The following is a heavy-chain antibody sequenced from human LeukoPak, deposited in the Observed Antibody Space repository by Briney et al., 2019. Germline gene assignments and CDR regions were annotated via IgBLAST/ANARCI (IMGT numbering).Heavy chain of an antibody. V-gene: IGHV4-61*02. CDR3: ARASYYYDSSGYYPLPYFDY. D-gene: IGHD3-22*01. Sequence: SETLSLTCTVSGGSISSGSYYWSWIRQPAGKGLEWIGRIYTSGGTNYNPSLKSRVTISVDTSKNQFSLKLSSVTAADTAVYYCARASYYYDSSGYYPLPYFDYWGQGTLVTVSS. J-gene: IGHJ4*02. CDR1: GGSISSGSYY. CDR2: IYTSGGT.